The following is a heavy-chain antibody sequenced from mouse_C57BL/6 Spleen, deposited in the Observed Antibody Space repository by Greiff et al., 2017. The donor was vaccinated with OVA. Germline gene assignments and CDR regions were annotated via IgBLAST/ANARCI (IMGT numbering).Heavy chain of an antibody. CDR1: GFTFSDYY. V-gene: IGHV5-16*01. D-gene: IGHD2-3*01. CDR2: INYDGSST. J-gene: IGHJ1*03. Sequence: EVMLVESEGGLVQPGSSMKLSCTASGFTFSDYYMAWVRQVPEKGLEWVANINYDGSSTYYLDSLKSRFIISRDNAKNILYLQMSSLKSEDTATYYCARNGYYVWYFDVWGTGTTVTVSS. CDR3: ARNGYYVWYFDV.